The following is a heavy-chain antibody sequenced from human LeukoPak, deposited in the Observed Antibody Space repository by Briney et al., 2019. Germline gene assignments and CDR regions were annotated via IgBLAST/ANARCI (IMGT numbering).Heavy chain of an antibody. CDR3: ARHRNLYYDFRNNFWSGAFDV. D-gene: IGHD3-3*01. V-gene: IGHV6-1*01. Sequence: SQTFSLTCGISGDSVSSDSAAWNWIRQSPSSGLEWLGRTYYRSKWHNEYAESLKSRISINPDTSKNQVSLQLNSVTPDDTAVYYCARHRNLYYDFRNNFWSGAFDVWGQGTLVTVSS. CDR2: TYYRSKWHN. J-gene: IGHJ3*01. CDR1: GDSVSSDSAA.